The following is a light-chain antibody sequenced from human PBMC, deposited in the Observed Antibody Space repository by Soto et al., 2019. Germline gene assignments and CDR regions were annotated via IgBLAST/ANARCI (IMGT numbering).Light chain of an antibody. CDR2: EVS. Sequence: QSALTQPASVSGSPGQSITISCTGTSGDVGGYNYVSWYQQHPGKAPKVMIYEVSNRPSGVSNRFAGSKSGNTASLTLSGIQDAAEADYYCSSSRSSRTWLFGVGNQLTVL. J-gene: IGLJ3*02. CDR3: SSSRSSRTWL. CDR1: SGDVGGYNY. V-gene: IGLV2-14*01.